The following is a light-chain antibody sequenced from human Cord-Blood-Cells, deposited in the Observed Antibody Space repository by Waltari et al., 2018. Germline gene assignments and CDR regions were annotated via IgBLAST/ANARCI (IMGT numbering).Light chain of an antibody. CDR2: AAS. Sequence: DIQMTQSPSSLSASVGDRVTITCRASQSISSYLNWYQQKPGKAPKLLIYAASSLQSGVPSRFSRSGSGTDFTLTISSLQPVDFATYYCQQSYSTPQTFGQGTKVEIK. J-gene: IGKJ1*01. V-gene: IGKV1-39*01. CDR1: QSISSY. CDR3: QQSYSTPQT.